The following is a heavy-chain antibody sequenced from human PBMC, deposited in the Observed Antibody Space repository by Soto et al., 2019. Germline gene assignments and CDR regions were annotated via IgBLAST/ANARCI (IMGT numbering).Heavy chain of an antibody. J-gene: IGHJ4*02. D-gene: IGHD6-13*01. CDR3: ARAAAGTNSLNF. Sequence: ASVTGSCKASGYTFTSYAMHWVRQAPGQRLEWMGWINAGNGNTKYSQKFQGRVTITRDTSASTAYMELSSLRSEDTAVYYCARAAAGTNSLNFWGQGTLVTVSS. CDR2: INAGNGNT. CDR1: GYTFTSYA. V-gene: IGHV1-3*01.